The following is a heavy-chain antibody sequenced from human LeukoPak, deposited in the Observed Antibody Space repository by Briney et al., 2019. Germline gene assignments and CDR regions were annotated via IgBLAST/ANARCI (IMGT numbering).Heavy chain of an antibody. V-gene: IGHV3-23*01. CDR2: ISGSGGST. D-gene: IGHD2-2*01. CDR1: GFTFSSYA. CDR3: AKDFTHTNYYFDH. Sequence: PGGSLRLSCAASGFTFSSYAMSWVRQAPGKGLEWVSAISGSGGSTYYAGSVKGRFTISRDNSKNTLYLQMNSLRAEDTALYYCAKDFTHTNYYFDHWGQGTLVTVSS. J-gene: IGHJ4*02.